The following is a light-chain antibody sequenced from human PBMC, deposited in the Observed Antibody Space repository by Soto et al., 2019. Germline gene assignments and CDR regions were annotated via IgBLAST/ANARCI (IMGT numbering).Light chain of an antibody. Sequence: EIVLTQSPGTLSLSPGERATLSCRASQSVSSNLAWYQQKPGQAPRLLIYAASNRATGIPDRFSGSGSGTDFTLTISRLEPEDFAVYYCQQYGSSGTFGQGTKVDI. CDR1: QSVSSN. J-gene: IGKJ1*01. CDR3: QQYGSSGT. CDR2: AAS. V-gene: IGKV3-20*01.